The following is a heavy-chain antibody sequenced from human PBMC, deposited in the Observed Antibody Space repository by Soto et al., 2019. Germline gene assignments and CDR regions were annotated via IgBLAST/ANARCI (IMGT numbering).Heavy chain of an antibody. D-gene: IGHD1-1*01. CDR3: ARAQSDNSNCCAALDI. Sequence: SVTISVTCTVSGGPFNSGAYCWIWIRQPPGEGLEWIAYISDTGTTDYNPSLKSRVTRSLDMSKNRVPLRLHSVTAADTAVYYFARAQSDNSNCCAALDIWVQGTMVTVSS. J-gene: IGHJ3*02. CDR1: GGPFNSGAYC. CDR2: ISDTGTT. V-gene: IGHV4-61*08.